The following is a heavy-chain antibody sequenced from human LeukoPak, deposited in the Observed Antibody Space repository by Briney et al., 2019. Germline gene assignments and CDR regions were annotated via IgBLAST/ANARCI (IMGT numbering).Heavy chain of an antibody. V-gene: IGHV1-8*01. Sequence: GASVKVSCKASGYTFTSYDFNWLRQATGQGPEWIGWMNPNSGATGYAQKFQGRVTMTRSASINTAYMELTNLRSEDTAVYYCAGLYSSSWDFDYWGQGTLVTVSS. CDR1: GYTFTSYD. D-gene: IGHD6-13*01. CDR2: MNPNSGAT. J-gene: IGHJ4*02. CDR3: AGLYSSSWDFDY.